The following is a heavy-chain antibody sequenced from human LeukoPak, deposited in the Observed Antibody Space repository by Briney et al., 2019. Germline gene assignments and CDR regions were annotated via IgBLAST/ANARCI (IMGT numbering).Heavy chain of an antibody. V-gene: IGHV1-69*06. Sequence: SVKVSCTASGGTFSSDATSWVRQAPGQGLEWRGGVIPIFGTANYAQQFQGRVTITADKSTSTAYMELSSLRSEDTAVYYCAREGGYDYGEDYYYGMDVWGKGTTVTVSS. D-gene: IGHD4-17*01. J-gene: IGHJ6*04. CDR3: AREGGYDYGEDYYYGMDV. CDR1: GGTFSSDA. CDR2: VIPIFGTA.